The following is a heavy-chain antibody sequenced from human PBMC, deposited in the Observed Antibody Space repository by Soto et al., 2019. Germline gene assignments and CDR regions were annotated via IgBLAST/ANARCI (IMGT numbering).Heavy chain of an antibody. D-gene: IGHD6-6*01. CDR2: ISWNIGSI. V-gene: IGHV3-9*01. CDR3: AKESAARYFDY. CDR1: GFTFDDYA. J-gene: IGHJ4*02. Sequence: EVQLVESGGGLVQPGRSLRLSCAASGFTFDDYAMHWVRQAPGKGLEWVSGISWNIGSIGYADSVKGRFTISRDNAKNSLYLQMNSLRAEDTALYYCAKESAARYFDYWGQGTLVTVSS.